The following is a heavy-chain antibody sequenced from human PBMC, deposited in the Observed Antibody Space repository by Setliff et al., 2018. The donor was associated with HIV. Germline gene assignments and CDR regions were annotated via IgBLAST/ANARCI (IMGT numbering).Heavy chain of an antibody. CDR2: IIPIVTIA. J-gene: IGHJ5*02. CDR3: ARVRWVASGWDSGGPNWFDP. D-gene: IGHD6-19*01. Sequence: GASVKVSCKASGGSFTSYTFSWVRQAPGQGLEWMGRIIPIVTIAHYAEQFVGRVTITADKSTSTTYMEVSSLRSEDTAVYYCARVRWVASGWDSGGPNWFDPWGQGILVTVSS. V-gene: IGHV1-69*02. CDR1: GGSFTSYT.